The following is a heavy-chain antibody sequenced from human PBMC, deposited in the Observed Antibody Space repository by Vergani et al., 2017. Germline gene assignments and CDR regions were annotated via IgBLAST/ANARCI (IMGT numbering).Heavy chain of an antibody. V-gene: IGHV5-51*01. J-gene: IGHJ6*02. CDR1: EYSFGNYW. CDR3: ARHGEDKNCVGDCYSGYYYGMDF. Sequence: EVELVQSGPEMRKPGESLKISCKGSEYSFGNYWIGWVRQMPGKGLECMGLIYPADSDTRYSQSFQGQVTISADKSICTAFLQWDSLKASDTALYYCARHGEDKNCVGDCYSGYYYGMDFWGQGTTVTVSS. D-gene: IGHD2-21*02. CDR2: IYPADSDT.